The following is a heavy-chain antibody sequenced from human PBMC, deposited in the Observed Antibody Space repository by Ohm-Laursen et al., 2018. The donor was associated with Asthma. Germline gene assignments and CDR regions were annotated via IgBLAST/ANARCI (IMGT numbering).Heavy chain of an antibody. D-gene: IGHD5-12*01. CDR3: AKVGAWPRYYYFGTDV. CDR2: ISYDGSNK. Sequence: SLRLSCSASGFTFSSYGMHRVRQAPGKGMEWVAGISYDGSNKYYADSVKGRFTISRDYSKNTVYLAMNRLGAEDTAVYFCAKVGAWPRYYYFGTDVWGQGTTVTVSS. V-gene: IGHV3-30*18. CDR1: GFTFSSYG. J-gene: IGHJ6*02.